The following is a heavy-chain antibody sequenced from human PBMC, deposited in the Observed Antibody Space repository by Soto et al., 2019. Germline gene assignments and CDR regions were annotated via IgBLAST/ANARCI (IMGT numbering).Heavy chain of an antibody. CDR2: IIPIFGTA. D-gene: IGHD1-26*01. CDR1: GGTFSSYA. Sequence: VASVKVSCKASGGTFSSYAISWVRQAPGQGLEWMGGIIPIFGTANYAQKFQGRVTITADESTSTAYMELSSLRSEDTAVYYCARGGSTGSYSSFDYWGQGTLVTVSS. V-gene: IGHV1-69*13. CDR3: ARGGSTGSYSSFDY. J-gene: IGHJ4*02.